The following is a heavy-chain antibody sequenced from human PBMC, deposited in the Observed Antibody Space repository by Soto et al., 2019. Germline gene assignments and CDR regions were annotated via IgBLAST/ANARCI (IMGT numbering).Heavy chain of an antibody. D-gene: IGHD3-3*01. CDR2: ISGSGAST. CDR3: AKATIRFLDTYGMDV. V-gene: IGHV3-23*01. J-gene: IGHJ6*02. Sequence: EVQLLESGGGLAQPGGSLRLSCAASGFTFSSYAMSWVRQGPGKGLEWVSAISGSGASTFYTDSVKGRFTVSRDNCTNTLYLQMNSLRAEDTAVYYCAKATIRFLDTYGMDVWGQGTTVAVSS. CDR1: GFTFSSYA.